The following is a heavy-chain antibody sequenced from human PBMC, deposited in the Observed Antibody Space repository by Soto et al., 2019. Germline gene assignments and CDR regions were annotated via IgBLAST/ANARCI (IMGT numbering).Heavy chain of an antibody. Sequence: GGSLRLSCAASGFTFSSYAMSWVRQAPGKGLEWVSAISGSGGSTYYADSVKGRFTISRDNSKNTLYLQMNSLRAEDTAVYYCAKDQEDYDSSGYAIWATPQPHYFDYWGQGTLVTVSS. CDR2: ISGSGGST. CDR1: GFTFSSYA. V-gene: IGHV3-23*01. D-gene: IGHD3-22*01. CDR3: AKDQEDYDSSGYAIWATPQPHYFDY. J-gene: IGHJ4*02.